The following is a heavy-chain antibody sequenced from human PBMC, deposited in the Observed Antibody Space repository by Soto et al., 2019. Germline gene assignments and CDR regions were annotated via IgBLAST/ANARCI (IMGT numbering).Heavy chain of an antibody. D-gene: IGHD2-15*01. V-gene: IGHV3-30*18. CDR1: GFTFSSSG. Sequence: QVQLVESGGGVVQPGRSLRLSCAASGFTFSSSGMHWVRQAPGKGLEWVSVISYEGYNKYYADYVKGRFTISKDNSKTTMYLEMNSMRAEDTAVYYCAEGRGGYCSGGSCYSDGAHYFDYWGQGTMVTVSS. CDR3: AEGRGGYCSGGSCYSDGAHYFDY. J-gene: IGHJ4*02. CDR2: ISYEGYNK.